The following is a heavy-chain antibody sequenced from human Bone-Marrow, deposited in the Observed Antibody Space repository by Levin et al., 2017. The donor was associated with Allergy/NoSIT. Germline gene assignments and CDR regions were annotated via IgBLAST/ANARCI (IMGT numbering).Heavy chain of an antibody. CDR2: ISGSGGST. J-gene: IGHJ4*02. CDR3: AKEAGFGGWLQIKYFDY. CDR1: GFTFSSYA. Sequence: PGGSLRLSCAASGFTFSSYAMSWVRQAPGKGLEWVSAISGSGGSTYYADSVKGRFTISRDNSKNTLYLQMNSLRAEDTAVYYCAKEAGFGGWLQIKYFDYWGQGTLVTVSS. D-gene: IGHD5-24*01. V-gene: IGHV3-23*01.